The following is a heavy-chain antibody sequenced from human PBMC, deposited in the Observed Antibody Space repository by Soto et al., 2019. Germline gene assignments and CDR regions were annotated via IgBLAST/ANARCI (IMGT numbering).Heavy chain of an antibody. Sequence: EVQLVESGGGLVQPGRSLRLSCAASGFTFDDYAMHWVRQAPGKGLEWVAGISWNSGSICYADSVKGRFTISRDNAKNSLYLQMNSLRAEDTALYYCAKARGTVTTDYYYGMDVWGQGTTVTVSS. CDR1: GFTFDDYA. CDR2: ISWNSGSI. D-gene: IGHD4-17*01. V-gene: IGHV3-9*01. CDR3: AKARGTVTTDYYYGMDV. J-gene: IGHJ6*02.